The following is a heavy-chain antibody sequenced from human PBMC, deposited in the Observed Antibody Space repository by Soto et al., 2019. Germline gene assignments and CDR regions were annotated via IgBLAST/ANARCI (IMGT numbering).Heavy chain of an antibody. Sequence: GGSLRLSCAGSGFTFSEYAITWVRQARGQGLEWVSSVSAFGGHTFYADSVKGRFTVSRDTSNTTVYLHMTRLRAEDTALYFCAKAHYFDGSGYSFDIWGHGTVVTVSS. CDR2: VSAFGGHT. J-gene: IGHJ3*02. V-gene: IGHV3-23*01. CDR3: AKAHYFDGSGYSFDI. CDR1: GFTFSEYA. D-gene: IGHD6-19*01.